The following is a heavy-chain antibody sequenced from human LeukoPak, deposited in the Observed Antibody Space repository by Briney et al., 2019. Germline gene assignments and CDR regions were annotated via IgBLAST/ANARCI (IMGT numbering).Heavy chain of an antibody. D-gene: IGHD2-2*01. CDR1: GFTFSSYG. Sequence: PGRSLRLSCAASGFTFSSYGMHWVRQAPGKGLEWVAVISYDGSNKYYADSVKGRFTISRDNSKNTLYLQMNSLRAEDTAVYYCAKYASQRPSYYFDYWGQGTLVTVSS. CDR2: ISYDGSNK. V-gene: IGHV3-30*18. CDR3: AKYASQRPSYYFDY. J-gene: IGHJ4*02.